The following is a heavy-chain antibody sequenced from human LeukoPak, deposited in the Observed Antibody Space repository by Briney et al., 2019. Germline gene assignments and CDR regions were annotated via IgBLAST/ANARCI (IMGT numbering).Heavy chain of an antibody. D-gene: IGHD2-8*01. J-gene: IGHJ4*02. Sequence: SETLSLTCTVSGGSISSYYWSWIRQPPGKGLEWIGYIYYSGSTNYNPSLKSRVTISVDTSKNQFSLKLSSVTAADTAVYYCARERGDIVLMVSVAVAGTGFDYWGQGTLVTVSS. CDR3: ARERGDIVLMVSVAVAGTGFDY. V-gene: IGHV4-59*01. CDR2: IYYSGST. CDR1: GGSISSYY.